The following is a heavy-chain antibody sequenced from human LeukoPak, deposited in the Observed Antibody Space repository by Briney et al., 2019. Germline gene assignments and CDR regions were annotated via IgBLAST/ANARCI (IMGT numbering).Heavy chain of an antibody. CDR3: ARHVKYYYGLVYGMNV. CDR2: IYYSGST. CDR1: GGSISSYY. Sequence: PSETLSLTCTVSGGSISSYYWSWIRQPPGKGLEWIGYIYYSGSTNYNPSLKSRVTISVDTSKSQFSLKLSSVTAADTAVYYCARHVKYYYGLVYGMNVWGQGTTVTVSS. J-gene: IGHJ6*02. D-gene: IGHD3-10*01. V-gene: IGHV4-59*08.